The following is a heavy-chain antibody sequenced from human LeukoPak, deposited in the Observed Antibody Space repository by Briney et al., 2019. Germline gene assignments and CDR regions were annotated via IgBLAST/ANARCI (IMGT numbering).Heavy chain of an antibody. Sequence: PSETLSLTCGVSGGSISSTNWWSWVRQPPGKGLEWIGSNYYSGSTYYNPSLKSRVTISVDTSKNQFSLKLSSVTAADTAVYYCARQLNIAAAARFYYFDYWGQGTLVTVSS. J-gene: IGHJ4*02. CDR1: GGSISSTNW. V-gene: IGHV4-39*01. D-gene: IGHD6-13*01. CDR3: ARQLNIAAAARFYYFDY. CDR2: NYYSGST.